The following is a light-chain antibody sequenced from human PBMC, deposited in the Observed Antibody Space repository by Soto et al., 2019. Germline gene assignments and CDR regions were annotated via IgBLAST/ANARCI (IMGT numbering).Light chain of an antibody. Sequence: EIVMTQSPATLSVTPGGRATLSCRASQSISDTLAWYQQKPGQAPRLLIYGASSRATGIPDRFSGSGSGTDFTLTISRLEPEDFAVYYCQQYGRSPWTFGQGTKVDIK. CDR3: QQYGRSPWT. J-gene: IGKJ1*01. CDR1: QSISDT. V-gene: IGKV3-20*01. CDR2: GAS.